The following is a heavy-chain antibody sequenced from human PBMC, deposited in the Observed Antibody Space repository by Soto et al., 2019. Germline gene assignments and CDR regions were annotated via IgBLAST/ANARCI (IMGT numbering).Heavy chain of an antibody. CDR3: VAELYSGGGCCSFDF. Sequence: QVQIVQSGPEVKRPGTSVRVSCKTSGFTFTNSAVQWVRQARGQRLEWIGWIIVASGRTNYAREVQERVTISRDTSRSTAYMELSGLRSEDTAVYYCVAELYSGGGCCSFDFWGQGTMVTVSS. CDR2: IIVASGRT. J-gene: IGHJ3*01. CDR1: GFTFTNSA. V-gene: IGHV1-58*01. D-gene: IGHD2-21*02.